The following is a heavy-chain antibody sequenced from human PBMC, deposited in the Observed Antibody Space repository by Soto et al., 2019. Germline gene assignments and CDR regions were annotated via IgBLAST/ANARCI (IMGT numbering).Heavy chain of an antibody. J-gene: IGHJ4*02. CDR1: GFIFSSYW. D-gene: IGHD1-20*01. CDR2: INNDGSDT. Sequence: GGSLRLSCAASGFIFSSYWMHWVRQAPGKGLVWVSRINNDGSDTTYADSVKGRFTVSRDNTRNTLYLEMKSLRAEDTAVYYCSRDITVTPAYWGQGTLVPVSS. V-gene: IGHV3-74*01. CDR3: SRDITVTPAY.